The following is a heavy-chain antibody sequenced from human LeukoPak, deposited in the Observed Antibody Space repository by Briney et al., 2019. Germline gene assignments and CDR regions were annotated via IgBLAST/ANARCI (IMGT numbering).Heavy chain of an antibody. J-gene: IGHJ4*02. CDR2: IWYDGSNK. CDR3: AKDRHSGSYSDY. CDR1: GFTFSSYG. Sequence: GGSLRLSCAASGFTFSSYGMHWVRQAPGKGLEWVAVIWYDGSNKYYADSVKGRFTISRDNSKNTLYLQMNSLRAEDTAVYYCAKDRHSGSYSDYWGQGTLVTVSS. D-gene: IGHD1-26*01. V-gene: IGHV3-33*06.